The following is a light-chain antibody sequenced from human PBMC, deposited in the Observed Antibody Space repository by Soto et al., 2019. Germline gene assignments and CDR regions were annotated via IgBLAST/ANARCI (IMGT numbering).Light chain of an antibody. J-gene: IGKJ5*01. Sequence: EIVLTQSPATLSSFPGDRVTLSCRASQTVSKNYLAWYQQKAGQAPRLVIYAASTRATGIPDRFSGSGSGTDFTLTISGLEPEDFAVYYCQQYNNWPITFGQGTRLEIK. CDR3: QQYNNWPIT. CDR1: QTVSKNY. V-gene: IGKV3D-20*02. CDR2: AAS.